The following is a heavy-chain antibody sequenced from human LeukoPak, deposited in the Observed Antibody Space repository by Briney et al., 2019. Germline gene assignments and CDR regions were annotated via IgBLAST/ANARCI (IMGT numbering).Heavy chain of an antibody. CDR1: GYTFTSYY. CDR3: ARAAYQLPHQY. J-gene: IGHJ4*02. Sequence: ASVKVSCKASGYTFTSYYMHWVRQAPGQGLEWMGIINPSGGSTSYAQKFQGRVTMTRDTSTGTVYMELSSLRSEDTAVYYCARAAYQLPHQYWGQGTLVTVSS. D-gene: IGHD2-2*01. V-gene: IGHV1-46*03. CDR2: INPSGGST.